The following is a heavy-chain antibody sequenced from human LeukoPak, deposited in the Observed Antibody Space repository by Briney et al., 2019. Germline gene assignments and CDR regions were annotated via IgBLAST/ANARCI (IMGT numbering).Heavy chain of an antibody. Sequence: GGSLRLSCAASGFTFSSYSMNWVRQAPGKGLEWVSVITGSGGFTQYADSVKGRFTISRDNSKNTVYLQMNSLRVEDTALYYCVRSLDYWGQGTLVTVSS. CDR3: VRSLDY. V-gene: IGHV3-23*01. J-gene: IGHJ4*02. CDR1: GFTFSSYS. CDR2: ITGSGGFT.